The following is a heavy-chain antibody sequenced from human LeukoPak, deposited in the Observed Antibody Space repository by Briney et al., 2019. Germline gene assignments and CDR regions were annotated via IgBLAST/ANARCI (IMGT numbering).Heavy chain of an antibody. J-gene: IGHJ1*01. V-gene: IGHV3-23*01. CDR1: GFTFSSYA. Sequence: GGSLRLSCAASGFTFSSYAMCWVRQAPGKGLEWVSAISGGGGSTYYADSVKGRFTISRDNSKNTLYLQMNSLRAEDTAVYFCAKTMYYYDSTGYYYFQHWGQGTLVTVSS. CDR3: AKTMYYYDSTGYYYFQH. CDR2: ISGGGGST. D-gene: IGHD3-22*01.